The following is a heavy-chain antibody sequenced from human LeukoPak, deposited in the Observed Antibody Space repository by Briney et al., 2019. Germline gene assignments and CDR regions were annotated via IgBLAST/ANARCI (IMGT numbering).Heavy chain of an antibody. J-gene: IGHJ5*01. CDR1: GFTFSTYN. Sequence: GGSLRLSCAASGFTFSTYNMLWVRQTPGKGPERLFYINGGGSAVHYADSVRDRFTFSRDNAKNSLYLQMNSLRVEDTGIYYCARVGSRGDWFDYWGQGTRVTVSS. V-gene: IGHV3-48*01. CDR2: INGGGSAV. CDR3: ARVGSRGDWFDY. D-gene: IGHD1-26*01.